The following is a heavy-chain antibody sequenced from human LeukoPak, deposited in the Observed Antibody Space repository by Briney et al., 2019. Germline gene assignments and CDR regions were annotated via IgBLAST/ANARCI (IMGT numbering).Heavy chain of an antibody. CDR1: GGSFSGYY. CDR3: AVSSGWPTSDY. V-gene: IGHV4-34*01. D-gene: IGHD6-19*01. Sequence: SETLSLTCAVYGGSFSGYYWSWIRQPPGKGLEWIGEINHSGSTNYNPSLKSRVTISVGTSKNQFSLKLSSVTAADTAVYYCAVSSGWPTSDYWGQGTLVTVSS. J-gene: IGHJ4*02. CDR2: INHSGST.